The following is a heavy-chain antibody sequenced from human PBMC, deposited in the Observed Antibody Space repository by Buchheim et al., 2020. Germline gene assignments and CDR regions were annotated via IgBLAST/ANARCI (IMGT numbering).Heavy chain of an antibody. D-gene: IGHD1-26*01. CDR2: INRDGSEK. V-gene: IGHV3-7*01. CDR3: AREGREQPIDY. CDR1: GFTFSDYW. Sequence: EVQLVESGGGLVQPGGSLRLSCAASGFTFSDYWMPWVRQAPGKGLEWVANINRDGSEKNYVDSVKGRFTISRDNAKISLNLQMNRLRAEETAVYYCAREGREQPIDYWGQGTL. J-gene: IGHJ4*02.